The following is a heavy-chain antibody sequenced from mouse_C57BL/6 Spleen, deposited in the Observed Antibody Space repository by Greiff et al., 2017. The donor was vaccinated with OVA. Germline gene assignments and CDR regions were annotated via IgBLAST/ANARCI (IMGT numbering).Heavy chain of an antibody. Sequence: QVQLQQPGAELVKPGASVKLSCKASGYTFTSYWMHWVKQRPGQGLEWIGMIHPNSGGTNYNEKFKSKATLTVDKSSSTAYMQLSSLTSEDSAVYYCARRDYYYGSSYLAWFAYWGQGTLVTVSA. CDR2: IHPNSGGT. D-gene: IGHD1-1*01. V-gene: IGHV1-64*01. CDR3: ARRDYYYGSSYLAWFAY. J-gene: IGHJ3*01. CDR1: GYTFTSYW.